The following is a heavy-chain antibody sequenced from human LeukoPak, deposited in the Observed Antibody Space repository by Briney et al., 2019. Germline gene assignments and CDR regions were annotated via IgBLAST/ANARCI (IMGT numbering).Heavy chain of an antibody. CDR3: ARDFSCSGGSCYFCPGAFDI. Sequence: ASVKLSCKASGYTFTSYYMHWVPQAPAQGLEWMGIINPSGGSTSYAQKFQGRVTMTRETSTSTVYMELSKDTAVYYCARDFSCSGGSCYFCPGAFDIWGQGTMVTVSS. CDR1: GYTFTSYY. V-gene: IGHV1-46*01. D-gene: IGHD2-15*01. J-gene: IGHJ3*02. CDR2: INPSGGST.